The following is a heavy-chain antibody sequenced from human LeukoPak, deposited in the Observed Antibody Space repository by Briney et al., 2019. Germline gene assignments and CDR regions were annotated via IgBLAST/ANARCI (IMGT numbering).Heavy chain of an antibody. V-gene: IGHV3-7*01. D-gene: IGHD3-16*01. CDR2: IKEDGSEK. Sequence: GGSLRLSCAASGFTFSSYWMSWVRQAPGKGLEWVANIKEDGSEKYYVESVKGRFIISRDNTKNSLYLQMNSLRAEDTAVYYCAKLGWGKIDYWGQGTLVTVSS. CDR3: AKLGWGKIDY. J-gene: IGHJ4*02. CDR1: GFTFSSYW.